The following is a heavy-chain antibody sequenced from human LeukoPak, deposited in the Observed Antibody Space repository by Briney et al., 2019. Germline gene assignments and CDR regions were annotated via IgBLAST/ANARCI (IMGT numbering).Heavy chain of an antibody. D-gene: IGHD3-22*01. CDR1: GFTFSSYE. CDR2: ISSSGSTI. Sequence: GGSLRLSCAASGFTFSSYEMNWVRQAPGKGLEWVSYISSSGSTIYYADSVKGRFTISRDNAKNSLYLQMNSLRAEDTAVYYCARGSSGFNWFDPWGQGTLVTVSS. J-gene: IGHJ5*02. V-gene: IGHV3-48*03. CDR3: ARGSSGFNWFDP.